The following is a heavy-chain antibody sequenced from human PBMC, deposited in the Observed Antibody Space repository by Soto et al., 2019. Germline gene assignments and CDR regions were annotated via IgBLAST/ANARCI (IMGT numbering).Heavy chain of an antibody. J-gene: IGHJ5*02. CDR1: GYTFTGYY. V-gene: IGHV1-8*02. CDR2: INPNSGNT. CDR3: ARGARRVSSWYWFDP. Sequence: ASVKVSCKASGYTFTGYYMHWVRQAPGQGPEWMGWINPNSGNTGYAQKFQGRVTMTRNTSISTAYMELSSLRSEDTAVYYCARGARRVSSWYWFDPWGQGTLVTVSS. D-gene: IGHD6-13*01.